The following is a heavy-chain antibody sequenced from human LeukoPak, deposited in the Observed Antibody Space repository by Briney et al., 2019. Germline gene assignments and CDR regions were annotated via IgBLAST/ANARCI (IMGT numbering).Heavy chain of an antibody. V-gene: IGHV4-34*01. CDR2: INYSGRT. J-gene: IGHJ4*02. Sequence: SETLSLTCAVYGRSFNGYYCSWIRQAPGKGLEWIGEINYSGRTSYNPSLKSRVTISLDTTKDQFSLNLTSVTAADTAVYYCAVGRSYWGQGNLVTVSS. CDR3: AVGRSY. CDR1: GRSFNGYY.